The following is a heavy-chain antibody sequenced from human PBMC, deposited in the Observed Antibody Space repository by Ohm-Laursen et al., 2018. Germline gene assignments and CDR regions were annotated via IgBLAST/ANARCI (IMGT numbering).Heavy chain of an antibody. CDR2: IGTSNTTI. V-gene: IGHV3-48*04. CDR1: GFTFSSYG. Sequence: SLRLSCTASGFTFSSYGMHWVRQAPGKGPEWLSYIGTSNTTIYYADSVNGRFTISRDNAKNSLYLQMNSLRVEDTAVYYCARPKQWLGYFDLWGRGTLVTVSS. CDR3: ARPKQWLGYFDL. D-gene: IGHD6-19*01. J-gene: IGHJ2*01.